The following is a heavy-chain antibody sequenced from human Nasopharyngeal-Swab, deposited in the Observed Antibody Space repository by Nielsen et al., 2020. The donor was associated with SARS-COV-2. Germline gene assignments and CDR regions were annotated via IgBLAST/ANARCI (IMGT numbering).Heavy chain of an antibody. CDR1: GYTFTSYY. V-gene: IGHV1-46*01. CDR3: ARGLVSTADFDY. J-gene: IGHJ4*02. CDR2: INPSGGST. Sequence: ASVKVSCKASGYTFTSYYMHWVRQAPGQGLEWMGIINPSGGSTSYAQKFQGRVTITRNTSISTAYMELSSLRSEDTAVYYCARGLVSTADFDYWGQGTLVTVSS. D-gene: IGHD2-2*01.